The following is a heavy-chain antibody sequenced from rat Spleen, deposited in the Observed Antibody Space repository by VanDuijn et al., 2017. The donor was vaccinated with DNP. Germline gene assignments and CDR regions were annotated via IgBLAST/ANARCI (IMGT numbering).Heavy chain of an antibody. CDR2: IIYDGSRT. J-gene: IGHJ1*01. D-gene: IGHD4-4*01. V-gene: IGHV5S10*01. CDR1: GFTFSDYN. CDR3: ARGSGTYYWYFDF. Sequence: EVQLVESGGGLVQAGRSLKLSCAASGFTFSDYNMAWVRQGPKKGLEWVATIIYDGSRTYYRDSVKGRFTISRDNAKNTLYLQMNSLRSEDTATYYCARGSGTYYWYFDFWGPGTMVTVSS.